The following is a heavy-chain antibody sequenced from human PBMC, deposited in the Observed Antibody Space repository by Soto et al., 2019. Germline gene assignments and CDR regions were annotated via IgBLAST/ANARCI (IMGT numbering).Heavy chain of an antibody. Sequence: SETLSLTCTVSNDSIRSGTYYWAWIRQPPGRGLEWMGSLSYLGTTDYNPSLKSRVTISKDASKNQFSLKLTSMTAADKAVYYCARGGGYDSFDFWGQGIQVTVSS. CDR2: LSYLGTT. CDR3: ARGGGYDSFDF. CDR1: NDSIRSGTYY. J-gene: IGHJ4*02. D-gene: IGHD2-15*01. V-gene: IGHV4-39*07.